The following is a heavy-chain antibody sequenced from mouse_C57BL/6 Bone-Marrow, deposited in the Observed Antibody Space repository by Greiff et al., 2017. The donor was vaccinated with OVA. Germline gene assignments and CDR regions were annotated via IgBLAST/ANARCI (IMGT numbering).Heavy chain of an antibody. CDR1: GYTFTSYW. CDR2: IHPNSGST. D-gene: IGHD3-2*02. J-gene: IGHJ2*01. CDR3: ARRGAQATLDY. Sequence: QVQLKESGAELVKPGASVKLSCKASGYTFTSYWMHWVKQRPGQGLEWIGMIHPNSGSTNYNEKFKSKATLTVDKSSSTAYMQLSSLTSEDSAVYYCARRGAQATLDYWGQGTTLTVSS. V-gene: IGHV1-64*01.